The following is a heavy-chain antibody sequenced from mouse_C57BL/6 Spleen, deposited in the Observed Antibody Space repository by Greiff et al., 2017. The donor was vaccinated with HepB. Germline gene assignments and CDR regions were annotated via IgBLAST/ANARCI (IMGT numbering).Heavy chain of an antibody. J-gene: IGHJ4*01. Sequence: EVKLVESGPGLVKPSQSLSLTCSVTGYSITSGYYWNWIRQFPGNKLEWMGYISYDGSNNYNPSLKNRISITRDTSKNQFFLKLNSVTTEDTATYYCARDSNPYYAMDYWGQGTSVTVSS. V-gene: IGHV3-6*01. CDR2: ISYDGSN. D-gene: IGHD2-5*01. CDR1: GYSITSGYY. CDR3: ARDSNPYYAMDY.